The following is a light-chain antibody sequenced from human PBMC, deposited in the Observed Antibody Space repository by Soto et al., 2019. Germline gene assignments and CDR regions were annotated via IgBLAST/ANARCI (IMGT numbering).Light chain of an antibody. J-gene: IGKJ1*01. CDR3: LQDYDYPRT. Sequence: ALQLTQSPSSLSASVGDRVTITCRASQDIRTELGWYQQKPGKAPNLLIYGASTVQTGVPSRFSGSGSGTDFTLTISSLQPEDFATYDCLQDYDYPRTFGQGTKVEV. V-gene: IGKV1-6*01. CDR1: QDIRTE. CDR2: GAS.